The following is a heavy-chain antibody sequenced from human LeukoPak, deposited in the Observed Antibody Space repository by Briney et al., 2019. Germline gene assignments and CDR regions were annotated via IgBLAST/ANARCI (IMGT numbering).Heavy chain of an antibody. CDR2: ISAYNGNT. Sequence: ASVKVSCKASGYTFTSYSISWVRQAPGQGLEWMGWISAYNGNTNYAQKLQGRVTMTTDTSTSTAYMELRSLRSDDTAVYYCAQYYYGSGDEYYFDYWGQGTLVTVSS. CDR1: GYTFTSYS. CDR3: AQYYYGSGDEYYFDY. J-gene: IGHJ4*02. D-gene: IGHD3-10*01. V-gene: IGHV1-18*01.